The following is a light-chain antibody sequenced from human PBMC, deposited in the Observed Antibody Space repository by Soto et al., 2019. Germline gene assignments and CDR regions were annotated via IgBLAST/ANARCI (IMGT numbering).Light chain of an antibody. CDR2: GAS. J-gene: IGKJ1*01. V-gene: IGKV3-15*01. Sequence: EIVMTQTPATLSVSPGERATLSCRASQSVSSNLAWYQQKPGQAPRLLIYGASTRAPGIPARFSGSGSGTEFTLTISSLQSEDFAVYYCQHYNNWPPWTFGQGTKVEIK. CDR3: QHYNNWPPWT. CDR1: QSVSSN.